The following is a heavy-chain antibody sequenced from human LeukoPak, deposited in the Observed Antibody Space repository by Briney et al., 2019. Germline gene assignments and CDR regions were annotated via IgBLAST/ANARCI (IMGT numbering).Heavy chain of an antibody. D-gene: IGHD3-16*01. CDR2: IRSIAYGGTT. Sequence: GGSLRLSCTASGFTFGDYAMSWVRQAPGQGLEWVGFIRSIAYGGTTEYAASVKGRFTISRDDSKSIAYLQMNRLKTEDTAVYYCTRDWALNYYYYMYVWGKRTTVTISS. CDR1: GFTFGDYA. CDR3: TRDWALNYYYYMYV. V-gene: IGHV3-49*04. J-gene: IGHJ6*03.